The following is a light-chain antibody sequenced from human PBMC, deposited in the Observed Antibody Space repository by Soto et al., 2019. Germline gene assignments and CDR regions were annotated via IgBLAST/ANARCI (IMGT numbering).Light chain of an antibody. V-gene: IGKV3D-20*02. CDR1: QSVAGSY. CDR2: GAS. Sequence: EIVLTQSPGTLSLSPGERATLSCRASQSVAGSYLAWYQQKPGQAPRLLIYGASSRATGIPPRFSGSGSGTDFTLTISSLEPEDSAVYYCQQRHMWPITFGQGTRLEIK. CDR3: QQRHMWPIT. J-gene: IGKJ5*01.